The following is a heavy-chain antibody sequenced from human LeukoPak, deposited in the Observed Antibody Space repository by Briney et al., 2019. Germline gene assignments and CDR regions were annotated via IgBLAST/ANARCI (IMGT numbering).Heavy chain of an antibody. D-gene: IGHD2-2*01. CDR2: INLSEST. CDR1: GGSFSGYY. Sequence: KPSETLSLTCAVYGGSFSGYYWSWIRQPPGKGLEWIGEINLSESTNYNPSLKSRVTISVETSKNQFSLTMFSMTAADTAVYYCARDPRWLTPDCTSTSCYENYFDPWGQGTLVTDST. J-gene: IGHJ5*02. CDR3: ARDPRWLTPDCTSTSCYENYFDP. V-gene: IGHV4-34*01.